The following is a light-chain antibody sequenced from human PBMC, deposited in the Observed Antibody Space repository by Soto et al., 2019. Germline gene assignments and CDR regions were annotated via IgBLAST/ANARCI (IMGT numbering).Light chain of an antibody. CDR1: ESISSY. J-gene: IGKJ1*01. CDR2: AAS. Sequence: DSQMTQSPSSLSASVGDRVTIAFRASESISSYLNWYQQKPGKAPKLLIYAASSLQSEVPSRFSGSGSGTDFTLTISSLQPEDFATYYCQQSYSTPRTFGQGTKVDI. CDR3: QQSYSTPRT. V-gene: IGKV1-39*01.